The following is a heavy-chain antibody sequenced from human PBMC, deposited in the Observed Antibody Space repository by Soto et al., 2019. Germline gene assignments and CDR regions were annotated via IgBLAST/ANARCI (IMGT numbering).Heavy chain of an antibody. CDR1: GFTFSSYA. V-gene: IGHV3-23*01. CDR3: TKGYGASHSPFDY. J-gene: IGHJ4*02. Sequence: GGSLRLSCAASGFTFSSYAMNWVRQAPGKGPEWVSGISGSDDRAYHANSVKGRFTISRDNAKNTLYLQVNSLRAEDTALYYCTKGYGASHSPFDYCGQGTQVTVST. D-gene: IGHD5-12*01. CDR2: ISGSDDRA.